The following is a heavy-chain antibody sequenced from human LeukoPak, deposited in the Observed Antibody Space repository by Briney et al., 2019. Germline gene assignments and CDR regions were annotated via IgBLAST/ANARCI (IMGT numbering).Heavy chain of an antibody. CDR3: ARADSSSYYYNY. Sequence: GAVKDSCKASGYIFTGYYMHSVRQAPGQGREWMGWINPNSGGTNYAQKFQRSVTRTRDTSISTAYMELSRLRSDHTAVYYCARADSSSYYYNYWGQGTLVTVSS. J-gene: IGHJ4*02. CDR2: INPNSGGT. V-gene: IGHV1-2*02. D-gene: IGHD3-22*01. CDR1: GYIFTGYY.